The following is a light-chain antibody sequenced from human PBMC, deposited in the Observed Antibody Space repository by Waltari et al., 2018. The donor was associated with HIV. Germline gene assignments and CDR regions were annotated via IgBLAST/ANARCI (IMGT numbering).Light chain of an antibody. CDR2: EVN. CDR1: CRDLGLFNL. V-gene: IGLV2-23*02. J-gene: IGLJ3*02. CDR3: CLYAGGSTLL. Sequence: SALTQPASVSGPPGQSITISCPGPCRDLGLFNLVSWYQQHPGKPPKLIIYEVNRRAPGVSTRFSGSKSGHTASLTISGLRAEDEADYHCCLYAGGSTLLFGGGTKVTVL.